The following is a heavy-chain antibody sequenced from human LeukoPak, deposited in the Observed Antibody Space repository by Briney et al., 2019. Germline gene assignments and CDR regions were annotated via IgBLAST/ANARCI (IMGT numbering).Heavy chain of an antibody. D-gene: IGHD3-22*01. J-gene: IGHJ3*02. CDR2: ISSSGST. CDR3: ARGPYSYDSSGAFDI. V-gene: IGHV4-61*02. Sequence: PSETLSLTCTVSGDSISSGDYYWSWIRQPAGKGLEWIGRISSSGSTNYNPSLKSRVTISVDTSKNQFSMKLSSVTAADTAVYVCARGPYSYDSSGAFDIWGQGTMVTVSS. CDR1: GDSISSGDYY.